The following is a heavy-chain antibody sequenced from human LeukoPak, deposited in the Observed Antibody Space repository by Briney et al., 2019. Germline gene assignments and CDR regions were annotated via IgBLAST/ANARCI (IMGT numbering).Heavy chain of an antibody. D-gene: IGHD6-13*01. CDR3: AKDIAAAVHTVNYFDC. V-gene: IGHV3-30*02. J-gene: IGHJ4*02. CDR1: GFTFSTYG. CDR2: IQYDGTNK. Sequence: GGSLRLSCAASGFTFSTYGMHWVRQAPGKGLEWVAFIQYDGTNKYYADSVKGRFTISRDNSKNTLYLQMNSLRAEDTAVYYCAKDIAAAVHTVNYFDCWGQGTLVTVSS.